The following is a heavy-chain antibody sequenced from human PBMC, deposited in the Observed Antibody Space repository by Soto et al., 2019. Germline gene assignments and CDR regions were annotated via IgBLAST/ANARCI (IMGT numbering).Heavy chain of an antibody. D-gene: IGHD5-12*01. V-gene: IGHV1-2*04. J-gene: IGHJ6*02. CDR3: ARERRWLQLYHYYYGMDV. Sequence: ASVKVSCKASGYTFTGYYMHWVRQAPGQGLEWMGWINPNSGGTNYAQKFQGWVTMTRDTSISTAYMELSRLRSDDTAVYYCARERRWLQLYHYYYGMDVWGQGTTVTVSS. CDR2: INPNSGGT. CDR1: GYTFTGYY.